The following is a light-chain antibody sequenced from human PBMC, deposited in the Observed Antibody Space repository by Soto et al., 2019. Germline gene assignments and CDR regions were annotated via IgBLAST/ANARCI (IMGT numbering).Light chain of an antibody. CDR2: DAS. J-gene: IGKJ1*01. CDR1: QRISTN. Sequence: EIVVTQSPATLSVSPGERATLSCRASQRISTNLAWYKQKPGQTPRILIYDASTRATVIPARFSGSGSVTDFTLTISSLQSEDFAVDYCLQYHNWHPGTFGHGTKVEIK. CDR3: LQYHNWHPGT. V-gene: IGKV3-15*01.